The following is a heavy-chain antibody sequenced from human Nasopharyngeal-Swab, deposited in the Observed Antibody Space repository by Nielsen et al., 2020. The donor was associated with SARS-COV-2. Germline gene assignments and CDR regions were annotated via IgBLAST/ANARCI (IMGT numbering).Heavy chain of an antibody. CDR3: ARDESGGFDY. CDR1: GFTFSSYG. V-gene: IGHV3-33*01. CDR2: IWYDGSNK. D-gene: IGHD3-10*01. Sequence: GESLKISCAASGFTFSSYGMHWVRQAPGKGLEWVAVIWYDGSNKYYADSVKGRFTISRDNSKNTLYLQMNSLRDEDTAVYYCARDESGGFDYWGQGTLVTVSS. J-gene: IGHJ4*02.